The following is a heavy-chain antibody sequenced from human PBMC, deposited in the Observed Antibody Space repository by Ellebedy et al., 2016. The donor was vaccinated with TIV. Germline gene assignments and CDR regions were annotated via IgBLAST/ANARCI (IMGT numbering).Heavy chain of an antibody. V-gene: IGHV4-39*02. D-gene: IGHD4-23*01. CDR1: GGSISSSTHY. CDR3: ATESMVTYTFVH. CDR2: IYYSGST. J-gene: IGHJ4*02. Sequence: PSETLSLTCTVSGGSISSSTHYWVWIRQPPGKGLEWIGNIYYSGSTSYNPSLKSRVTISVDTSKNQFSLKLTSVTAADTALYYCATESMVTYTFVHWGQGTLVTVSS.